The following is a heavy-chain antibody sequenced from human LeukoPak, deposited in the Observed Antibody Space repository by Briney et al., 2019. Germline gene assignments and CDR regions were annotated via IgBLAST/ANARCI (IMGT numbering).Heavy chain of an antibody. CDR1: GLTFSSYG. V-gene: IGHV3-33*01. Sequence: GGSLRLSCAASGLTFSSYGMHWVRQAPGKGLEWVAVIWYDGSNKYYADSVKGRFTISRDNSKNTLYLQMNSLRAEDTAVYYCARESLLTGYPGGETDYWGQGTLVTVSS. J-gene: IGHJ4*02. CDR3: ARESLLTGYPGGETDY. D-gene: IGHD3-9*01. CDR2: IWYDGSNK.